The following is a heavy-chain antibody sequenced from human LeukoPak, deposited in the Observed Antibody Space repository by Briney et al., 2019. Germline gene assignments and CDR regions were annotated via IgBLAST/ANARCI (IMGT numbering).Heavy chain of an antibody. Sequence: SETLSLTCAVYGGSFSGYYWSWIRQPPGKGLEWIGEINHSGSTNYNPSLKSRVTISVDTSKNQFSLKLSSVTAADTAVYYCARGSTGPQDVFDIWGQGTMVTVSS. V-gene: IGHV4-34*01. CDR1: GGSFSGYY. CDR2: INHSGST. CDR3: ARGSTGPQDVFDI. J-gene: IGHJ3*02.